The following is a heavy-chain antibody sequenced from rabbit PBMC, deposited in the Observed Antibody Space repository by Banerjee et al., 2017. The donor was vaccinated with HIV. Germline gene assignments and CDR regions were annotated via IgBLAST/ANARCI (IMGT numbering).Heavy chain of an antibody. CDR2: INSSSGNT. CDR3: ARDLAGVIGWNFNL. D-gene: IGHD4-1*01. Sequence: QEQLEESGGDLVKPEGSLTLTCKASGFDFISNAMCWVRQAPGKGLEWIACINSSSGNTVYARWAKGRFTISKTSSTTVTLQMTSLTAADTATYFCARDLAGVIGWNFNLWGPGTLVTVS. CDR1: GFDFISNA. J-gene: IGHJ4*01. V-gene: IGHV1S45*01.